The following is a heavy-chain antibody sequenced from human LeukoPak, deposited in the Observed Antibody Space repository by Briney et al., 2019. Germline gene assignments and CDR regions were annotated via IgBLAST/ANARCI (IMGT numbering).Heavy chain of an antibody. J-gene: IGHJ4*02. Sequence: GGSLRLSCAASGFTFSSYWMSWVRQAPGKGLEWVANIKQDGSEKYYVDSVKGRFTISRDNAKNSLYLQMNSLRAEDTAVYYCARDVYDFWSGYFAFDYWGQGTLVTVSS. D-gene: IGHD3-3*01. CDR2: IKQDGSEK. V-gene: IGHV3-7*01. CDR1: GFTFSSYW. CDR3: ARDVYDFWSGYFAFDY.